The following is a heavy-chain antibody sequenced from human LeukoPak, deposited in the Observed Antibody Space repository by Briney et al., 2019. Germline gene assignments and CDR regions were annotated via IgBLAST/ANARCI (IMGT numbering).Heavy chain of an antibody. V-gene: IGHV3-7*03. D-gene: IGHD2-15*01. Sequence: GGSLRLSCTASGFIFSGSWMAWVRQAPGKGLEWVAIIKKDGSEKYYVDSMKGRFTISRDNAKNSLFLQMNSLRAEDTAIYYCTTDTWYSAGHWGQGTLVTVSS. CDR1: GFIFSGSW. CDR2: IKKDGSEK. CDR3: TTDTWYSAGH. J-gene: IGHJ4*02.